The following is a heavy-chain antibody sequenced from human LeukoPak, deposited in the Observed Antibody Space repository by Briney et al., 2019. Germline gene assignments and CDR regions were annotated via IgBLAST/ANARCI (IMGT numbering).Heavy chain of an antibody. CDR3: AREMVVVAGIWFDP. CDR1: GGSISSYY. Sequence: SETLSLTCTVSGGSISSYYWSWIRQPPGKGLEWIGYIYYSGSTNYNPSLKSRVTISVDTSKNQFSLKLSSVTAADTAVYYCAREMVVVAGIWFDPWGQGTLVTVSS. D-gene: IGHD2-15*01. V-gene: IGHV4-59*12. CDR2: IYYSGST. J-gene: IGHJ5*02.